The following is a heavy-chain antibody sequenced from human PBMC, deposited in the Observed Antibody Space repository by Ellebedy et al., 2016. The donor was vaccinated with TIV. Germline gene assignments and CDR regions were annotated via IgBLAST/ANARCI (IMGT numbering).Heavy chain of an antibody. Sequence: SQTLSLTCXISGGSVSSNSVAWNWIRQSPSRGLEWLGRAYRGSNDYAVSVKGRIIINSDISKNQFSLHLNSVTPEDTALYYCARGRWSAFDMWGQGTMVTVSS. CDR2: AYRGSN. CDR3: ARGRWSAFDM. D-gene: IGHD2-15*01. V-gene: IGHV6-1*01. CDR1: GGSVSSNSVA. J-gene: IGHJ3*02.